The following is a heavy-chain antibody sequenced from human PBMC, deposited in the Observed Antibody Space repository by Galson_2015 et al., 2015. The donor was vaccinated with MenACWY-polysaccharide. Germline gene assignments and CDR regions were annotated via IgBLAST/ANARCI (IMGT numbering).Heavy chain of an antibody. J-gene: IGHJ4*02. CDR3: ASFLTMVRGLEY. Sequence: SLRLSCAASGFTFSDYYMSWIRQAPGKGLEWVSYISSTSSTIYYADSVKGRFTISRDNAKNSLYLQMNSLRAEDTAVHYCASFLTMVRGLEYWGQGALVTVSS. CDR2: ISSTSSTI. CDR1: GFTFSDYY. V-gene: IGHV3-11*01. D-gene: IGHD3-10*01.